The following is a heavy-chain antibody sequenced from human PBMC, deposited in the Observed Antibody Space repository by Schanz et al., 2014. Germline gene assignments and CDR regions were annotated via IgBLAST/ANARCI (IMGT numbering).Heavy chain of an antibody. CDR2: VIPILGVT. J-gene: IGHJ5*02. D-gene: IGHD4-17*01. CDR1: GGTFSRLT. CDR3: ATLDYADSAS. V-gene: IGHV1-69*02. Sequence: QVQLVQSGADVKKPGSSVRVSCKASGGTFSRLTFSWVRQAPGQGLEWMGRVIPILGVTHYAQKFQGRVTITADKSATTAYMELNSLNSDDTAVYYCATLDYADSASWGQGALVAVSS.